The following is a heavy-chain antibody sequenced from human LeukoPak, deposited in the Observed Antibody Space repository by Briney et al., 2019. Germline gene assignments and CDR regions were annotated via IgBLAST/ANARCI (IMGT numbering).Heavy chain of an antibody. J-gene: IGHJ4*02. CDR3: AKDKDPWKSTSISDFDY. V-gene: IGHV3-53*05. CDR1: GFTVSSNY. D-gene: IGHD1-1*01. CDR2: LYSGGST. Sequence: GGSLRLSCAASGFTVSSNYMSWVRQAPGKGLEWVSVLYSGGSTYYADSVKGRFTISRDNSKNTLYLQMNSLRAEDTAVYFCAKDKDPWKSTSISDFDYWGQGTLVTVSS.